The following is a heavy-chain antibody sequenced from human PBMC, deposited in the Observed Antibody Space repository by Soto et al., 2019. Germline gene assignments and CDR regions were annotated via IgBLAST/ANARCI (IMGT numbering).Heavy chain of an antibody. Sequence: QVQLVESGGGVVQPGRSLRLSCAASGFTFSSYAMHWVRQAPGKGLEWVAVISYDGSNKYYADSVKGPFTISRDNSKNTLYLQMNSLRAEDTAVYYCARDREVYCSGGSCYYFDYWGQGTLVTVSS. D-gene: IGHD2-15*01. V-gene: IGHV3-30-3*01. J-gene: IGHJ4*02. CDR3: ARDREVYCSGGSCYYFDY. CDR2: ISYDGSNK. CDR1: GFTFSSYA.